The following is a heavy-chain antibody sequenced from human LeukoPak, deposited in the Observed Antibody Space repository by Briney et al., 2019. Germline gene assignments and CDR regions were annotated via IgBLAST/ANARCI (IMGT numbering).Heavy chain of an antibody. CDR2: FDPEDGET. CDR3: ARVLLWFGGGDY. D-gene: IGHD3-10*01. J-gene: IGHJ4*02. CDR1: GYTLTELS. V-gene: IGHV1-24*01. Sequence: ASVKVSCKVSGYTLTELSMHWVRQAPGKGLEWMGGFDPEDGETIYAQKFQGRVTMTEDTSTDTAYMELSSLRSDDTAVYYWARVLLWFGGGDYWGQGTLVTVSS.